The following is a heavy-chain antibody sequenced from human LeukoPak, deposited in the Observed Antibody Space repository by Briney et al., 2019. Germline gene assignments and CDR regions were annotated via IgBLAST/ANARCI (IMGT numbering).Heavy chain of an antibody. CDR2: IYYSGST. D-gene: IGHD1-26*01. CDR3: ARGDSIVGALFFDY. J-gene: IGHJ4*02. Sequence: SSETLSLTCTVSCGSISNHFWSWIRQSPGKGLEWIGYIYYSGSTNYNPSLKSRVTISLDTSKNQFSLKLSSVTAADTAVYYCARGDSIVGALFFDYWGQGTLVTISS. V-gene: IGHV4-59*11. CDR1: CGSISNHF.